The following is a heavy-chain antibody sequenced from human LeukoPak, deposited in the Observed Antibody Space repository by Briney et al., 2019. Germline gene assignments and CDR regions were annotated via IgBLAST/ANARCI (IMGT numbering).Heavy chain of an antibody. J-gene: IGHJ4*02. CDR1: GGSFSGYY. CDR2: INHSGST. V-gene: IGHV4-34*01. CDR3: ARGRGSYYGKWLDY. Sequence: SETLSLTCAVYGGSFSGYYWSWIRQPPGKGLEWIGEINHSGSTNYNPSLKSRVTISVDTSKNQFSLRLSSVTAADTAVYYCARGRGSYYGKWLDYWGQGTLVTVSS. D-gene: IGHD1-26*01.